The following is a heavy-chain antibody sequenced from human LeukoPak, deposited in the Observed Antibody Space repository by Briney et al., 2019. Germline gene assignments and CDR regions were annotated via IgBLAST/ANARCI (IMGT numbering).Heavy chain of an antibody. V-gene: IGHV3-30*18. CDR1: GFTFSSYG. D-gene: IGHD3-22*01. CDR2: ISYDGSNK. Sequence: GGSLRLSCAASGFTFSSYGMHWVRQAPGKGLEWVAVISYDGSNKYYADSVKGRFTISRDNSKNTLYLQMNSLRAEDTAVYYCAKDREYYYDSSGYSDPDAFDIWGQGTMVTVSS. CDR3: AKDREYYYDSSGYSDPDAFDI. J-gene: IGHJ3*02.